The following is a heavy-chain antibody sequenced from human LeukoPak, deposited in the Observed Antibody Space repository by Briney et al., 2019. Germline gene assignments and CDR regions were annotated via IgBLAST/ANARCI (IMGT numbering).Heavy chain of an antibody. CDR1: GGSISSGGYY. J-gene: IGHJ5*02. CDR2: IYYSGST. D-gene: IGHD3-9*01. CDR3: ARGGPYYDILTGPSKCHNWFDP. Sequence: SQTLSLTCTVSGGSISSGGYYWSWIRQHPGKGLEWIGYIYYSGSTYYNPSLKSRVTISLDTSKNQLSLNLSSVASADTAVYYCARGGPYYDILTGPSKCHNWFDPWAREPWSASPQ. V-gene: IGHV4-31*03.